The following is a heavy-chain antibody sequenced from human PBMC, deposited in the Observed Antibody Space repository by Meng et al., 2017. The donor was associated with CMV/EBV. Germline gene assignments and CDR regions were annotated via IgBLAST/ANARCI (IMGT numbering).Heavy chain of an antibody. V-gene: IGHV4-61*01. Sequence: SETLSLTCTVSGGSVSSGRYYWSWIRQPPGKGLEWIGYIYYSGSTNYNPSLKSRVTISVDTSKNQFSLKLSSVTAADTAVYYCARGYCSGGSCYRGYYYGMDVWGQGTTVTVSS. CDR3: ARGYCSGGSCYRGYYYGMDV. J-gene: IGHJ6*02. CDR2: IYYSGST. CDR1: GGSVSSGRYY. D-gene: IGHD2-15*01.